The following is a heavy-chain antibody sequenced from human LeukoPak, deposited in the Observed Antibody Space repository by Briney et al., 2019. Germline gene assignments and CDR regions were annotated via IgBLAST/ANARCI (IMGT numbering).Heavy chain of an antibody. CDR3: ARSPFRSGLDY. D-gene: IGHD1-26*01. Sequence: SETLSFTCAVYGGSFSGYYWSWIRQPPGKGLEWIGEINHSGSTNYNPSLKSRVTISVDTSKNQFSLKLSSVTAADTAVYYCARSPFRSGLDYWGQGTLVTVSS. J-gene: IGHJ4*02. V-gene: IGHV4-34*01. CDR1: GGSFSGYY. CDR2: INHSGST.